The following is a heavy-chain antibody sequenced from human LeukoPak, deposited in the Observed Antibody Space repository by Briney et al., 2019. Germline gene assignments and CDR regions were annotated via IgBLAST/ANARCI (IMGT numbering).Heavy chain of an antibody. CDR3: AREHDSSGYQDY. Sequence: SETLSLTCTVSGGSISSSSYYWGWIRQPPGKGLEWIGSIYYSGSTYYNPSLKSRVTISVDTSKNQFSLKLSSVTAADTAVYYCAREHDSSGYQDYWGQGTLVTVSS. D-gene: IGHD3-22*01. J-gene: IGHJ4*02. CDR2: IYYSGST. V-gene: IGHV4-39*02. CDR1: GGSISSSSYY.